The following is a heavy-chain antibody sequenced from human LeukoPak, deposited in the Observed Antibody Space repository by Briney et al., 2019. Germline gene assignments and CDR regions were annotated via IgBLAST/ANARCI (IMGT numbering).Heavy chain of an antibody. V-gene: IGHV4-39*07. CDR1: GGSISSSSYY. CDR2: LSYDGSA. Sequence: SETLSLTCTVSGGSISSSSYYWGWIRRPPGKGLEWVGTLSYDGSAYYNTSLRSRVTISVDTSKNQFSLKVTSVTAADTAVYFCARGLVDYELPKGFIDYWGRGALVTVSS. D-gene: IGHD3-22*01. CDR3: ARGLVDYELPKGFIDY. J-gene: IGHJ4*02.